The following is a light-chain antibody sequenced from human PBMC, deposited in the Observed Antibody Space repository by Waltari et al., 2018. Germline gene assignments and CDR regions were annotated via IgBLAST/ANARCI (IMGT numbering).Light chain of an antibody. CDR3: QQFGTSPPT. CDR1: QSIRSNF. V-gene: IGKV3-20*01. J-gene: IGKJ3*01. Sequence: EVVLTQSPDTLSLSPGERATLSCRASQSIRSNFLAWYQQNPGQAPRLLIHRASSRATGIPDSFSGSGSGADFSLTISWLEPEDFAVYYCQQFGTSPPTFGPGTRVDVK. CDR2: RAS.